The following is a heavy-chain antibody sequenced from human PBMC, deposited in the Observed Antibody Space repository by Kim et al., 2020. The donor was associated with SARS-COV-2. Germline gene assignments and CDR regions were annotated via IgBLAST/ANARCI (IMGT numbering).Heavy chain of an antibody. Sequence: ASMKVSCKASGYTFTGYCMHWVRQAPGQGLEWMGRINPNNGDTIYAQKFQDRVTMTRDTSISTAYMELSSLRSDDTAVYYCVRAAHMIILGNGDNRFDPWGQGTLVIVSS. D-gene: IGHD3-16*01. CDR2: INPNNGDT. J-gene: IGHJ5*02. V-gene: IGHV1-2*06. CDR1: GYTFTGYC. CDR3: VRAAHMIILGNGDNRFDP.